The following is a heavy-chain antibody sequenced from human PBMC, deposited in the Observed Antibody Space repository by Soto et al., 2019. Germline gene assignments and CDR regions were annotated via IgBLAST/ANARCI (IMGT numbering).Heavy chain of an antibody. Sequence: QVQLQESGPGLVTPSETLSLTCTVSGGSISSYYWRWIRQPPGKGLEWIGYIYYSGSTNYNASLKSRVTISVDTSKNQFSLKLNSVTAADTAVYYCAREERGYSYGYFDYWGQGTLVTVSS. J-gene: IGHJ4*02. CDR3: AREERGYSYGYFDY. CDR1: GGSISSYY. CDR2: IYYSGST. V-gene: IGHV4-59*01. D-gene: IGHD5-18*01.